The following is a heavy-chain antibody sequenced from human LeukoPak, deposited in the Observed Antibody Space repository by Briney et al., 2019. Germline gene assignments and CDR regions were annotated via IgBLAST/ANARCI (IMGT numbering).Heavy chain of an antibody. CDR3: AKDQYGGNPQYYFDY. CDR1: GFTVSSNY. V-gene: IGHV3-53*01. D-gene: IGHD4-23*01. CDR2: IYSGGST. Sequence: PGGSLRLSCAASGFTVSSNYTSWGRQAPGKGLEWVSVIYSGGSTYYADSVKGRFTISRDNSKNTLYLQMNSLRAEDTAVYYCAKDQYGGNPQYYFDYWGQGTLVTVSS. J-gene: IGHJ4*02.